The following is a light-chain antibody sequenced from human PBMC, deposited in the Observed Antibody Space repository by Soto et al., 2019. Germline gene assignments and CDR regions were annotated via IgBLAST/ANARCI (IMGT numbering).Light chain of an antibody. V-gene: IGKV3-15*01. CDR2: GAS. Sequence: EIVMTQSPATLSVSPGERATLSRRASQSISSNLGWYQQKPGQAPRLLIYGASTRAAGIPARFSGSGSGTEFTLTISSLQSEDFAVYYCQQYNSWPPWTFGQGTKVEIK. CDR1: QSISSN. CDR3: QQYNSWPPWT. J-gene: IGKJ1*01.